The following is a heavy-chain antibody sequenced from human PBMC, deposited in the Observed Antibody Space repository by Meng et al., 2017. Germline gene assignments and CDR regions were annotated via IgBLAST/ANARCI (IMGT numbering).Heavy chain of an antibody. Sequence: VALRLPRPCMGNRSGTLSLACAVSGGSTSSSNWWSWVRQPPGKGLEWIGEIYHSGSTNYNPSLKSRVTISVDKSKNQFSLKLSSVTAADTAVYYCATGSYYDSSGYYYRRGGMDVWGQGTTVTVSS. CDR3: ATGSYYDSSGYYYRRGGMDV. J-gene: IGHJ6*02. V-gene: IGHV4-4*02. CDR2: IYHSGST. CDR1: GGSTSSSNW. D-gene: IGHD3-22*01.